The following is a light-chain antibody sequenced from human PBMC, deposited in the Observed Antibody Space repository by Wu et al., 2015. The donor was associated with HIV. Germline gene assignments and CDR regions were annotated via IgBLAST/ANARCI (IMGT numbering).Light chain of an antibody. CDR3: QQYGSSPPVT. CDR1: QSIRSSS. CDR2: HAS. Sequence: EVVLTQSPGTLSLSPGERVTLSCRASQSIRSSSLAWYQQRLGQAPRLLFYHASSRATGIPDRFNGSGSGTDFTLTISKLEPEDFAVYYCQQYGSSPPVTFGQGHDWRLN. V-gene: IGKV3-20*01. J-gene: IGKJ5*01.